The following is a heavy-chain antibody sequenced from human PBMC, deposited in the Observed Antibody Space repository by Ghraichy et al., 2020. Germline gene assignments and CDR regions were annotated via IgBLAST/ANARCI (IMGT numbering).Heavy chain of an antibody. Sequence: ASVKVSCKASGYTFTSYAMHWVRQAPGQRLEWMGWINAGNGNTKYSQKFQGRVTITRDTSASTAYMELSSLRSEDTAVYYCARDLGSSSWKTGKRYYYYGMDVWGQGTTVTVSS. CDR3: ARDLGSSSWKTGKRYYYYGMDV. D-gene: IGHD6-13*01. CDR1: GYTFTSYA. J-gene: IGHJ6*02. CDR2: INAGNGNT. V-gene: IGHV1-3*01.